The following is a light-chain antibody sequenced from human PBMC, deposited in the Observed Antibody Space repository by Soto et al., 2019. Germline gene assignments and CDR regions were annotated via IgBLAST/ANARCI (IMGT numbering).Light chain of an antibody. Sequence: QSVLTQPASVSGSPGQSITISCTGTSSDVGGYNYVSWSQQHPGKAPKLMIYEVSNRPSGVSNRFSGSKSGNTASLTISGLQAEDEADYYCSSYTTTNTYVFGTGNKVTVL. CDR1: SSDVGGYNY. CDR2: EVS. V-gene: IGLV2-14*01. CDR3: SSYTTTNTYV. J-gene: IGLJ1*01.